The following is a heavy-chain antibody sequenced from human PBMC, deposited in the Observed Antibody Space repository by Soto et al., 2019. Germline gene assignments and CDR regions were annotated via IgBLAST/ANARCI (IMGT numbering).Heavy chain of an antibody. CDR2: ISWNSGYV. V-gene: IGHV3-9*01. J-gene: IGHJ5*02. D-gene: IGHD3-10*01. CDR3: TKGLGGATVSYNWFDP. CDR1: GFTFDDYA. Sequence: GGSLRLSCAASGFTFDDYAMHWVRQAPGKGLEWVSGISWNSGYVGYADSVKGRFTISRDNAKNSLYLQMNTLRAEDTALYYCTKGLGGATVSYNWFDPWGQGTLVTVSS.